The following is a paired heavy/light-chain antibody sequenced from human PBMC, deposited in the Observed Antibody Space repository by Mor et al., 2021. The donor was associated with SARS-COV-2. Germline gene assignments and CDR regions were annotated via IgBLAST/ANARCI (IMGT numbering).Light chain of an antibody. CDR3: MQGTHWPYT. J-gene: IGKJ2*01. CDR2: KVS. CDR1: QSLVYSDGNTY. Sequence: DVVMTQSPLSLPVTLGQPASISCRSSQSLVYSDGNTYLNWFQQRPGQSPRRLIYKVSNRDSGVPDRFSGSGSGTDFTLKISRVEAEDVGVFYCMQGTHWPYTFGQGTKLEIK. V-gene: IGKV2-30*01.
Heavy chain of an antibody. Sequence: QITLKESGPTLVKPTQTLTLTCTFSGFSLSTSGVGVAWIRQPPGKALEWLAFIYWDDDKRYSPSLKSRLTITKDTSKNQVVLTMTNMDPVDTATYYCAHRRGYSTYYKREFDPWGQGTLVTVSS. CDR2: IYWDDDK. V-gene: IGHV2-5*02. CDR1: GFSLSTSGVG. J-gene: IGHJ5*02. D-gene: IGHD6-13*01. CDR3: AHRRGYSTYYKREFDP.